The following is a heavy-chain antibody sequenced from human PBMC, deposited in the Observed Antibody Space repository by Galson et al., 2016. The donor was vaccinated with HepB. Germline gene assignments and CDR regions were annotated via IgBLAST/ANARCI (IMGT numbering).Heavy chain of an antibody. CDR3: ARHQNAAGGPLAMDV. J-gene: IGHJ6*02. D-gene: IGHD6-13*01. CDR2: VYYSGTS. Sequence: LSLTCTVSGGSISSTPYYWGWIRQPPGKGLEWIGSVYYSGTSYYTPSLKSRVTISVDTSKNQFSLKLSSVTAADTAVYYCARHQNAAGGPLAMDVWGQGTMVTVSS. V-gene: IGHV4-39*01. CDR1: GGSISSTPYY.